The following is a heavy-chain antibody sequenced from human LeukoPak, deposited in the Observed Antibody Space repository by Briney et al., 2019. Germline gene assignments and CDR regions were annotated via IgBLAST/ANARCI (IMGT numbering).Heavy chain of an antibody. V-gene: IGHV1-69*05. CDR3: ARSRDVAVAGSLGY. CDR1: GGTFSSYA. J-gene: IGHJ4*02. Sequence: SVKVSCKASGGTFSSYAISWVRQAPGQGLEWMGGIIPIFGTANYAQKFQGRVTMTTDTSTSTAYMELRSLRSDDTAVYYCARSRDVAVAGSLGYWGQGTLVTVSS. D-gene: IGHD6-19*01. CDR2: IIPIFGTA.